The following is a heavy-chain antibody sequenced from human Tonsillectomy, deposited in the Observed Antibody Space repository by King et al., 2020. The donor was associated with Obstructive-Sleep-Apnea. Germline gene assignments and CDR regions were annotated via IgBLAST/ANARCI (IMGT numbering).Heavy chain of an antibody. CDR3: ARSTIGGGTTSPFDY. CDR2: IDWDDDK. CDR1: GFSLSTSGMC. Sequence: TLKESGPALVKPTQTLTLTCTFSGFSLSTSGMCVSWIRQPPGKALEWLALIDWDDDKFYSTSLKTRLTISKDSSKNQVVLTMTNLDPVDTATFYCARSTIGGGTTSPFDYWGQGTL. V-gene: IGHV2-70*01. D-gene: IGHD1-26*01. J-gene: IGHJ4*02.